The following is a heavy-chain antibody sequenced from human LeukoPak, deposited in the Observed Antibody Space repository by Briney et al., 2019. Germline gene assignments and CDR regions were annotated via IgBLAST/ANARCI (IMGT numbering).Heavy chain of an antibody. D-gene: IGHD3-22*01. Sequence: GRSLRLSCAASGFTFSSYAMHWVRQAPGKGLEWVALISYDGTNKFYEDSVKGPFTISRDNSKNTLFLQVNSLRAEDTAVYYCARDLTGWGESSGYSDYWGQGTLVTVSS. V-gene: IGHV3-30*07. CDR1: GFTFSSYA. J-gene: IGHJ4*02. CDR3: ARDLTGWGESSGYSDY. CDR2: ISYDGTNK.